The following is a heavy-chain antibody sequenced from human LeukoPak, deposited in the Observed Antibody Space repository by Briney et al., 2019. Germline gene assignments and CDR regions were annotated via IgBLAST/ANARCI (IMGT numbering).Heavy chain of an antibody. Sequence: GASVKVSCKASGGTFSSYAISWVRQAPGQGLEWMGGIITIFGTANYAQKFQGRVTITADESTSTAYMELSSLRSEDTAVYYCARGPDYGGNSLWGQGTLVTVSS. CDR2: IITIFGTA. J-gene: IGHJ4*02. CDR1: GGTFSSYA. CDR3: ARGPDYGGNSL. D-gene: IGHD4-23*01. V-gene: IGHV1-69*13.